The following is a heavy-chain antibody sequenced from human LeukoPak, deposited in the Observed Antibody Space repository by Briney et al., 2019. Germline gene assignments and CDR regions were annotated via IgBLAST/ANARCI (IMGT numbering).Heavy chain of an antibody. CDR1: GFTFSSYG. V-gene: IGHV3-23*01. CDR3: AKDSSSWYVIRYYFDY. CDR2: ISGSGGST. Sequence: PGGSLRLSCAASGFTFSSYGMSWARQAPGKGLEWVSAISGSGGSTYYADSVKGRFTISRDNSKNTLYLQMNSLRAEDTAVYYCAKDSSSWYVIRYYFDYWGQGTLVTVSS. J-gene: IGHJ4*02. D-gene: IGHD6-13*01.